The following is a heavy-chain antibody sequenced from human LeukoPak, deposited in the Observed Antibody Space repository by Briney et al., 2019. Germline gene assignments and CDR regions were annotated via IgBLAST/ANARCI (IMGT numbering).Heavy chain of an antibody. CDR3: ARDGDYASNGFDY. CDR2: ISYDGSNK. V-gene: IGHV3-30-3*01. CDR1: GFTVSSYA. D-gene: IGHD2-2*01. J-gene: IGHJ4*02. Sequence: GGSLRLSCAASGFTVSSYAMHWVRQAPGKGLEWVAVISYDGSNKYYADSVKGRFTISRDNSKNTLYLQMNSLRAEDTAVYYCARDGDYASNGFDYWGQGTLVTVSS.